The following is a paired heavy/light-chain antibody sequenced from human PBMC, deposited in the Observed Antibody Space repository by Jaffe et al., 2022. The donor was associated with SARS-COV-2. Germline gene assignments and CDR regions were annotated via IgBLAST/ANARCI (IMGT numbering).Heavy chain of an antibody. CDR3: ARDPGSGHHTGSIAVAGPHLGFDY. V-gene: IGHV3-30*04. Sequence: QVQLVESGGGVVQPGRSLRLSCAASGFTFSSYAMHWVRQAPGKGLEWVAVISYDGSNKYYADSVKGRFTISRDNSKNTLYLQMNSLRAEDTAVYYCARDPGSGHHTGSIAVAGPHLGFDYWGQGTLVTVSS. CDR2: ISYDGSNK. J-gene: IGHJ4*02. D-gene: IGHD6-19*01. CDR1: GFTFSSYA.
Light chain of an antibody. Sequence: DIVMTQSPLSLPVTPGEPASISCRSSQSLLHSNGYNYLDWYLQKPGQSPQLLIYLGSNRASGVPDRFSGSGSGTDFTLKISRVEAEDVGVYYCMQALQTPHTFGQGTKLEIK. CDR2: LGS. CDR1: QSLLHSNGYNY. V-gene: IGKV2-28*01. J-gene: IGKJ2*01. CDR3: MQALQTPHT.